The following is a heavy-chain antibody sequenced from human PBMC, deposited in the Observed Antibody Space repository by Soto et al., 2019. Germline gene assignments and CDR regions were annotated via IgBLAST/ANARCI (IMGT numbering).Heavy chain of an antibody. CDR3: AKGGAARRHQAGYFDL. J-gene: IGHJ2*01. Sequence: EVQLLESGGGLVQPGGSLRLSCAASGFTFSSYAMSWVRQAPGKGLEWVSAISGSGGSTYYADSVKGRFTISRDNSKNTLYLQMKSLRAEDTAVYYCAKGGAARRHQAGYFDLWGRGTLVTVSS. CDR1: GFTFSSYA. CDR2: ISGSGGST. V-gene: IGHV3-23*01. D-gene: IGHD6-6*01.